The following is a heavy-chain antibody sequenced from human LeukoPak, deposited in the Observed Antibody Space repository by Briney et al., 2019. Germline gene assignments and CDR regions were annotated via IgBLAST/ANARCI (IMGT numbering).Heavy chain of an antibody. CDR2: IYYSGST. Sequence: SETLSLTCTVSGGSISSYYWSWIRQPPGKGLEWIGYIYYSGSTNYSPSLKSRVTISVDTSKNQFSLKLSSVTAADTAVYYCARVYLYCSSTSCPLDYWGQGTLVTVSS. D-gene: IGHD2-2*01. CDR1: GGSISSYY. J-gene: IGHJ4*02. V-gene: IGHV4-59*01. CDR3: ARVYLYCSSTSCPLDY.